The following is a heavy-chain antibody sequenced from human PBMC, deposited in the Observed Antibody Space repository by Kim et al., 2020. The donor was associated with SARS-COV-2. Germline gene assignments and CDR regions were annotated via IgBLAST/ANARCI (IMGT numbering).Heavy chain of an antibody. CDR1: GFTFSRYG. CDR3: ARDPASIVVIPTAMDY. J-gene: IGHJ4*02. Sequence: GGSLRLSCAASGFTFSRYGMHWVRQAPGKGLEWVAVISYDGSNKYYADSVKGRFTISRDNSKNTLYVQMNSLRAEDTAVYFCARDPASIVVIPTAMDYWGQGARVTV. D-gene: IGHD2-2*01. CDR2: ISYDGSNK. V-gene: IGHV3-30*03.